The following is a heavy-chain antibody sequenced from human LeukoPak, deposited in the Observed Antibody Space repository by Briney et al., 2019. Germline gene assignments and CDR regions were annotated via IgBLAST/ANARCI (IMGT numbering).Heavy chain of an antibody. Sequence: ASVKVSCKASGYTFTSYGISWVRQAPGQGLEWMGGIIPIFGTANYAQKFQGRVTITADESTSTAYMELSSLRSEDTAVYYCARDKEDGSVDYWGQGTLVTVSS. CDR3: ARDKEDGSVDY. V-gene: IGHV1-69*13. CDR2: IIPIFGTA. D-gene: IGHD3-10*01. J-gene: IGHJ4*02. CDR1: GYTFTSYG.